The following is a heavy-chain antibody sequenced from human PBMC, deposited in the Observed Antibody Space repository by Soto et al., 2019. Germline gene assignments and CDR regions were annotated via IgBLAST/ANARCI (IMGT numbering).Heavy chain of an antibody. D-gene: IGHD3-16*02. CDR2: ISAYNGNT. Sequence: ASVKVSCKASGYTFTSYGISWVRQAPGQGLEWMGWISAYNGNTNYAQKLQGRVTMTADTSTSTAYMELRSLRSDDTAVYYCASGITFGGVIVFDAFDIWRQGTMVTVSS. CDR3: ASGITFGGVIVFDAFDI. CDR1: GYTFTSYG. J-gene: IGHJ3*02. V-gene: IGHV1-18*01.